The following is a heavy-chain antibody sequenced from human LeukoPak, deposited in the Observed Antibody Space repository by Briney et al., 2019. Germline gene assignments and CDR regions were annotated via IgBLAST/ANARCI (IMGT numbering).Heavy chain of an antibody. V-gene: IGHV3-7*01. CDR3: AIWTSGNY. Sequence: PGGSLRLSCAASGFTFNRSWMNWVSQAPGKGVEWVANFDPSGSQKRYVDSVKGRFIISKDNPGASLYLEMYSLRAEDTAIYYCAIWTSGNYWGQGTLVTVSS. D-gene: IGHD1-1*01. J-gene: IGHJ4*02. CDR1: GFTFNRSW. CDR2: FDPSGSQK.